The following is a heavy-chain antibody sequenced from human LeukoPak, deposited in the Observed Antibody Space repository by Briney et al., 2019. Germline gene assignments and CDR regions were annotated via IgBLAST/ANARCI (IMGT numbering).Heavy chain of an antibody. Sequence: SETLSLTCTVSGGSISSSSYYWGWIRQPPGKGLEWIGSIYYSGSTYYNPSLKSRVTISVDTSKNQFSLKLSSVTAADTAVYYCARAYYDFWSVPGAFDIWGQGTMVTVSS. J-gene: IGHJ3*02. V-gene: IGHV4-39*07. D-gene: IGHD3-3*01. CDR2: IYYSGST. CDR1: GGSISSSSYY. CDR3: ARAYYDFWSVPGAFDI.